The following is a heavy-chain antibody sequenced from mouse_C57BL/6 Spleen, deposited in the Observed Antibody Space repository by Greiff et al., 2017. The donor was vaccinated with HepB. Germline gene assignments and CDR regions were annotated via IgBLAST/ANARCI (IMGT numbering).Heavy chain of an antibody. CDR2: INPNNGGT. D-gene: IGHD1-1*01. Sequence: VQLKQSGPELVKPGASVKMSCKASGYTFTDYNMHWVKQSHGKSLEWIGYINPNNGGTSYNQKFKGKATLTVNKSSSTAYMELRSLTSEDSAVYYCAREPYYGSRNWYFDVWGTGTTVTVSS. CDR1: GYTFTDYN. CDR3: AREPYYGSRNWYFDV. J-gene: IGHJ1*03. V-gene: IGHV1-22*01.